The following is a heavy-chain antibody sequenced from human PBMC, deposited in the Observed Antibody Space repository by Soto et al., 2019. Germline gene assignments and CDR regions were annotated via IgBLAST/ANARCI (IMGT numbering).Heavy chain of an antibody. CDR1: GFTFSIYG. CDR2: IWFDGSNK. D-gene: IGHD4-17*01. Sequence: QVQLVESGGGVVQPGRSLRLSCAASGFTFSIYGMHWVRQAPGKGLEWLAVIWFDGSNKYYADSVKGRFTISRDNSKNTLYLQMNSLRAEDKAMYYCALGASYMDYYYMDVWGKGTTVTVPS. V-gene: IGHV3-33*01. CDR3: ALGASYMDYYYMDV. J-gene: IGHJ6*03.